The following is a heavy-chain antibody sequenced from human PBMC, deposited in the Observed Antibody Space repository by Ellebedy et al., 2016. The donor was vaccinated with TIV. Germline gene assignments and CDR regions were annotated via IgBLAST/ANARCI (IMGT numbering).Heavy chain of an antibody. CDR3: AGGRGYSYDVCDI. J-gene: IGHJ3*02. V-gene: IGHV1-2*04. CDR1: GYTFTGYY. D-gene: IGHD5-18*01. Sequence: AASVKVSCKASGYTFTGYYMHWVRQAPGQGLEWMGWINPNSGGTNYAQKFQGWVTMTRDTSISTAYMELSSLRSEDTAVYYCAGGRGYSYDVCDIWGQGTMVTVSS. CDR2: INPNSGGT.